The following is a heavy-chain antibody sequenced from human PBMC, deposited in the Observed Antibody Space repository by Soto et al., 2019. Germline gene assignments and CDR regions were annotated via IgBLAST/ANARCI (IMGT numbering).Heavy chain of an antibody. D-gene: IGHD6-6*01. J-gene: IGHJ4*02. CDR1: GFTFSSYA. Sequence: EVQLLESGGGLVQPGESLRHSCAASGFTFSSYAMSWVRQAPGKGLEWVSVISGSDDSTYYADSVKGRFTISRDNSQNTLYLQMNSLRAEDTAIYYCAKRSSSSTFDYWGQGTLVIVSS. CDR3: AKRSSSSTFDY. V-gene: IGHV3-23*01. CDR2: ISGSDDST.